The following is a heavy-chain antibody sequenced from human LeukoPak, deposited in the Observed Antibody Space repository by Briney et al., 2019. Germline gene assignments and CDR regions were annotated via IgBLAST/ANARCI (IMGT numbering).Heavy chain of an antibody. CDR1: GGSISSYY. V-gene: IGHV4-4*07. D-gene: IGHD3-3*01. J-gene: IGHJ3*02. CDR2: IYTSGST. CDR3: ATERYYDFWSGYFGDAFDI. Sequence: SETLSLTCTVSGGSISSYYWSWIRQPAGKGLEWIGRIYTSGSTNYNPSLKSRVTISVDTSKNQFSLKLSSVTAADTAVYYCATERYYDFWSGYFGDAFDIWGQGTMVTVSS.